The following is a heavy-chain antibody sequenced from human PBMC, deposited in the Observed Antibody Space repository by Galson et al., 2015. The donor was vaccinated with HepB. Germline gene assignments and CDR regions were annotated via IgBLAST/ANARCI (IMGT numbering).Heavy chain of an antibody. CDR2: VNTGSGNT. CDR1: GYSFTIYY. V-gene: IGHV1-3*04. Sequence: SVKVSCKASGYSFTIYYIHWVRQAPGQRLEWMGRVNTGSGNTKYSQKFQDRVTLTRDTSATTAYMELSSLESEDTAVYYCARGGQWSQFYYFDYWGGGTLVTVSS. CDR3: ARGGQWSQFYYFDY. J-gene: IGHJ4*02. D-gene: IGHD2-15*01.